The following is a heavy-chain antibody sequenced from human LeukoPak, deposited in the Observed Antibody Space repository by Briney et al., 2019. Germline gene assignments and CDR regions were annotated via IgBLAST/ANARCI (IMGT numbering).Heavy chain of an antibody. D-gene: IGHD6-13*01. CDR3: ARDLMGIAYRGAFYY. CDR2: MRNKAYGGTI. Sequence: GGSLRLSCTTSGFTFGDYTMSWFRQAPGTGLEWVGLMRNKAYGGTIEYAASVKGRFTISRGNSMNTLYLQMNSLRAEDTAVYYCARDLMGIAYRGAFYYWGQGTLVTVSS. J-gene: IGHJ4*02. CDR1: GFTFGDYT. V-gene: IGHV3-49*03.